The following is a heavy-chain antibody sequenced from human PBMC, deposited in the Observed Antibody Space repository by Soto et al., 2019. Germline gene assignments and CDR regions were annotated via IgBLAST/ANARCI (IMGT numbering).Heavy chain of an antibody. D-gene: IGHD3-22*01. CDR1: GFTFSDYY. V-gene: IGHV3-11*01. J-gene: IGHJ4*02. Sequence: QVQLVESGGGLVKPGGSLRLSCAASGFTFSDYYMSWIRQAPGKGLEWVSYISSSGSTIYYADSVKGRFTISRDNAKNSLYLQMKSLRAEDTAVYLCARDFYYYDSRGWGGGGWYFDYWGQGTLVTVSS. CDR2: ISSSGSTI. CDR3: ARDFYYYDSRGWGGGGWYFDY.